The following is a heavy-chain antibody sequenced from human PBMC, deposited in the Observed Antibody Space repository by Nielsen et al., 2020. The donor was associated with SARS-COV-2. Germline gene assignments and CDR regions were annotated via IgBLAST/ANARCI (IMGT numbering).Heavy chain of an antibody. V-gene: IGHV3-48*02. J-gene: IGHJ4*02. D-gene: IGHD5-12*01. Sequence: GGSLRLSCTASGFALSAYGMDWVRQVPGRGLEWLAHIRMSDSATQYADSVRGRFTISRDNAKNSLYLQMNNLRDEDTAVYYCASDPSYASSWLHYFDFWGQGTLVTVSS. CDR3: ASDPSYASSWLHYFDF. CDR1: GFALSAYG. CDR2: IRMSDSAT.